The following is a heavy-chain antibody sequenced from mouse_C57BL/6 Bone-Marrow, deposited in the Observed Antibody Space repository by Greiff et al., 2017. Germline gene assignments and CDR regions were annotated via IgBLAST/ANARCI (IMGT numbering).Heavy chain of an antibody. CDR3: ARETDYAFDY. Sequence: QVQLQQSGPGLVQPSPSLSITCTVSGFSLTSYGVHWVRQSPGKGLEWLGVIWRGGSADYNAAFISRLSISKDNSKSQVSFKMNSLQADDTAIYYCARETDYAFDYGGQGTTLTVSS. V-gene: IGHV2-2*01. J-gene: IGHJ2*01. CDR2: IWRGGSA. CDR1: GFSLTSYG. D-gene: IGHD2-4*01.